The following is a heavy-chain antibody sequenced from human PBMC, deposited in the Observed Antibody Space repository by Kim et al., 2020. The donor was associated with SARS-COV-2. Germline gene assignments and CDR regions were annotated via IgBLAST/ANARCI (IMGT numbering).Heavy chain of an antibody. Sequence: SETLSLTCAVSGASLINNFCHWGWIRQSPGKGLEWIGSISYRGDTYYSPSLKSRLTISVDISKRQFSLKLRSLTASDTAVYYCVRNSGDFDDRIDYWGQGTLVTVSS. CDR3: VRNSGDFDDRIDY. CDR1: GASLINNFCH. J-gene: IGHJ4*02. V-gene: IGHV4-39*01. CDR2: ISYRGDT. D-gene: IGHD1-26*01.